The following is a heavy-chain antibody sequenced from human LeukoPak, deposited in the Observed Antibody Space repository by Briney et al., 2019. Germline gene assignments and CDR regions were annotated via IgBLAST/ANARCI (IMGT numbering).Heavy chain of an antibody. J-gene: IGHJ4*02. V-gene: IGHV1-69*13. CDR2: IIPIFGTA. Sequence: ASVEVSCKASGGTFSSYAISWVRQAPGQGLEWMGGIIPIFGTANYAQKFQGRVTITADESTSTAYMELSSLRSEDTAVYYCAREEGEYYDSSGYLGYWGQGTLVTVSS. CDR1: GGTFSSYA. D-gene: IGHD3-22*01. CDR3: AREEGEYYDSSGYLGY.